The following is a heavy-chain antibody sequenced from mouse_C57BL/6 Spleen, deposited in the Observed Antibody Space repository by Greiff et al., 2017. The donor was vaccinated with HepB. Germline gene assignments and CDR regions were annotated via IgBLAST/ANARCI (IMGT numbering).Heavy chain of an antibody. J-gene: IGHJ2*01. V-gene: IGHV1-53*01. Sequence: QVQLQQPGTELVKPGASVKLSCKASGYTFTSYWMHWVKQRPGQGLEWIGNINPSNGGTNYNEKFKSKATLTVDKSSSTAYIQLSSLTSADSAVYYCARSRYYYGSSYGYWGQGTTLTVSS. CDR1: GYTFTSYW. D-gene: IGHD1-1*01. CDR2: INPSNGGT. CDR3: ARSRYYYGSSYGY.